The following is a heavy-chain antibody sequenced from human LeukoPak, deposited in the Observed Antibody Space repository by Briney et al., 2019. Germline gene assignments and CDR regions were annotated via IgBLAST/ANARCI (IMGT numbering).Heavy chain of an antibody. CDR1: GGSISSYY. D-gene: IGHD3-22*01. CDR3: ARAYYDSSGYYSRGYYYGMDV. Sequence: SETLSLTCTVSGGSISSYYWSWIRQPPGKGLEWLGYIYYSGSTNYNPSLKSRVTISVDTSKNQFSLKLSSVTAADTAVYYCARAYYDSSGYYSRGYYYGMDVWGQGTTVTVSS. V-gene: IGHV4-59*01. J-gene: IGHJ6*02. CDR2: IYYSGST.